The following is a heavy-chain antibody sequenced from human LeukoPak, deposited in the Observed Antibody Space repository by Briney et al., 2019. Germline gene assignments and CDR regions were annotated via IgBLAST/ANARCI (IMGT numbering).Heavy chain of an antibody. Sequence: GGSLRLSCAASGFTLSSYAMNWVRQAPGKGLEWVSVVYSSGSTYYADSVKGRFTISRDNSKNTLSLQMNSLRAEDTAVYYCATSFASARAAGYYFDYWGQGTLVTVSS. D-gene: IGHD6-6*01. J-gene: IGHJ4*02. V-gene: IGHV3-66*01. CDR1: GFTLSSYA. CDR2: VYSSGST. CDR3: ATSFASARAAGYYFDY.